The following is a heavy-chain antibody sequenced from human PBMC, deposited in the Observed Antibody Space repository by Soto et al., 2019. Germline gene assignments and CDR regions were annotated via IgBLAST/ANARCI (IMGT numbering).Heavy chain of an antibody. CDR1: GFTFNIYT. Sequence: XGSLRVRFAASGFTFNIYTMSWVRQAPGKGLEWLSAVSVTGATTYYAESLKGRFTIFRDNSNNTLYLQMNGLRAEDTAVYYCARASALAAAGYDAFDIWGKGTLVT. CDR3: ARASALAAAGYDAFDI. V-gene: IGHV3-23*01. CDR2: VSVTGATT. J-gene: IGHJ3*02. D-gene: IGHD6-13*01.